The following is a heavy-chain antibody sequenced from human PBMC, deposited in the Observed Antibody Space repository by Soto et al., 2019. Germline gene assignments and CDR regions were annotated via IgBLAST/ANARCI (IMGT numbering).Heavy chain of an antibody. Sequence: GGSLRLSCAASGFTFSSYGMHWVRQAPGKGLEWVAVIWYDGSNKYYADSVKGRFTISRDNSKNTLYLQMNSLRAEDTAVYYCARDNGIPPVIAHYYYYMDVWGKGTTVTVSS. CDR3: ARDNGIPPVIAHYYYYMDV. J-gene: IGHJ6*03. D-gene: IGHD3-22*01. CDR2: IWYDGSNK. CDR1: GFTFSSYG. V-gene: IGHV3-33*01.